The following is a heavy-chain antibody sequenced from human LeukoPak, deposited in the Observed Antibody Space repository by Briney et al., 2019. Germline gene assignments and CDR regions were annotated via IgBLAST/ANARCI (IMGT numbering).Heavy chain of an antibody. V-gene: IGHV3-48*01. D-gene: IGHD3-10*01. Sequence: GGSLRLSRAAFEFTFSSYYMNWVRQAPGKGLEWISYISGSSNTMYYADSVKGRFFISRDNARNSLYLQINGLTVEDTAVYYCARDRVRGLRTGAFDIWGQGTVVTVSS. J-gene: IGHJ3*02. CDR2: ISGSSNTM. CDR3: ARDRVRGLRTGAFDI. CDR1: EFTFSSYY.